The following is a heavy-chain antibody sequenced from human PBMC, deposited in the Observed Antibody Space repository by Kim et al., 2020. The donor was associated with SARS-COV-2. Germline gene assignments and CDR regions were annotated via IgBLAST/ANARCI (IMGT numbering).Heavy chain of an antibody. CDR2: IYYSGST. CDR3: ARAVGGDVVVTNYFDY. Sequence: SETLSLTCTVSGGSISSYYWSWIRQPPGKGLEWIGYIYYSGSTNYNPSLKSRVTISVDTSKNQFSLKLSSVTAADTAVYYCARAVGGDVVVTNYFDYWGQGTLVTVSS. J-gene: IGHJ4*02. D-gene: IGHD2-21*02. V-gene: IGHV4-59*01. CDR1: GGSISSYY.